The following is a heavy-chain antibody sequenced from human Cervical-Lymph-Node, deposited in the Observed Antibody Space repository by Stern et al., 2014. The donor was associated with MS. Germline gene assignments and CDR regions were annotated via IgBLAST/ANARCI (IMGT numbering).Heavy chain of an antibody. Sequence: QLQLQESGPGLVKPSETLSLTCTVSGGSITNRDYWGWIRQSPGKGLEWIGSVYYSGITYYRPSLKSRATISQETAKKHFSLTLNSVPATDTAVYFCARGVTAVTNYVPNWCFDLWGRGTLVTVSS. V-gene: IGHV4-39*02. J-gene: IGHJ2*01. D-gene: IGHD4-11*01. CDR3: ARGVTAVTNYVPNWCFDL. CDR1: GGSITNRDY. CDR2: VYYSGIT.